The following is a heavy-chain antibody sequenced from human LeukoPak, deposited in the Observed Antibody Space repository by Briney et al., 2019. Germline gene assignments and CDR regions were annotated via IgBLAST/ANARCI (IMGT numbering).Heavy chain of an antibody. D-gene: IGHD6-19*01. Sequence: ASVKVSSKASGYTFTNYYIHWVRRAPGQGLEWMGMISPSGGSTSYPQRFQGRVTMTRDTSTSTAYMELSSLRSEDTAVYFCARDGVAGTYYFDQWGQGTLVTVSS. V-gene: IGHV1-46*01. CDR2: ISPSGGST. CDR1: GYTFTNYY. CDR3: ARDGVAGTYYFDQ. J-gene: IGHJ4*02.